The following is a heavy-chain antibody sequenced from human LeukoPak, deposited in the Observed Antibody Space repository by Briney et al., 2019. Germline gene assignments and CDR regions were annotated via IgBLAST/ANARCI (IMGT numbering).Heavy chain of an antibody. V-gene: IGHV4-39*01. D-gene: IGHD3-10*01. Sequence: SETLSLTCTVSGGSISSSSYYWGWIRQPPGKGLEWIGSIYYSGSTYYNPSLKSRVTISVDTSKNQFSLKLSSVTAADTAVYYCARLRSMVRGVTVYWGQGTLVTVSS. CDR2: IYYSGST. CDR3: ARLRSMVRGVTVY. CDR1: GGSISSSSYY. J-gene: IGHJ4*02.